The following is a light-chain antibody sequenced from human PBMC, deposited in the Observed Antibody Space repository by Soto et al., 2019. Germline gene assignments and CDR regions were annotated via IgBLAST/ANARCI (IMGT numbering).Light chain of an antibody. V-gene: IGKV1-6*01. Sequence: GDRVTITCRASPGIKNDLGWYQQRPGKGPKLLIYAASSLQSGVPSRFSGSGSGTDFTLTISSLQPEDFATYYCLQDYNFPYTFGQGTKLEIK. CDR1: PGIKND. CDR2: AAS. CDR3: LQDYNFPYT. J-gene: IGKJ2*01.